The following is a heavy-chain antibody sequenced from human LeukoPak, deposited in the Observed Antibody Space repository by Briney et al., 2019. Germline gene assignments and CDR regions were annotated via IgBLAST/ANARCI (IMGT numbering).Heavy chain of an antibody. Sequence: GGSLRLSCAASGFTFSSYEMNWVRQAPGKGLEWVSYISSSGSTIYYADSVKGRFTISRDNAKNSLYLQMNSLRAEDTAVYYCAKDVMHFGSGRPYCMDVWGRGTTVIISS. V-gene: IGHV3-48*03. J-gene: IGHJ6*03. D-gene: IGHD3-10*01. CDR3: AKDVMHFGSGRPYCMDV. CDR1: GFTFSSYE. CDR2: ISSSGSTI.